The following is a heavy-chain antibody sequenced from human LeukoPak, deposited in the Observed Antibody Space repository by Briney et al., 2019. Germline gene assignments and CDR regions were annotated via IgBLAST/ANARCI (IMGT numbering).Heavy chain of an antibody. D-gene: IGHD3-10*01. CDR2: IYYSGST. Sequence: SETLSLTCTVSGGSVSSSSYYWGWIRQPPGKGLEWIGSIYYSGSTYYNPSLKSRVTISIDMSKNQFSLKLSSVTAADTAVYYCARGWSHYYGSGSYFSWGQGTLVTVSS. J-gene: IGHJ5*02. CDR3: ARGWSHYYGSGSYFS. CDR1: GGSVSSSSYY. V-gene: IGHV4-39*01.